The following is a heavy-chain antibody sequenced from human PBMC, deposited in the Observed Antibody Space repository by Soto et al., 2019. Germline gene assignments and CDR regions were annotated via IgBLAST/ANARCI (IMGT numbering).Heavy chain of an antibody. D-gene: IGHD6-13*01. CDR3: ARAPRYSRSWYPFDY. J-gene: IGHJ4*02. Sequence: QVQLQESGPGLVKPSETLSLTCTVSGGSISSYYWSWIRQPPGKGLEWIGYIYYSGSTNYNPSLKRQVTISGDTSKNRFSLKLSSVTAADTAVYYCARAPRYSRSWYPFDYWGQGTLVTVSS. CDR2: IYYSGST. CDR1: GGSISSYY. V-gene: IGHV4-59*01.